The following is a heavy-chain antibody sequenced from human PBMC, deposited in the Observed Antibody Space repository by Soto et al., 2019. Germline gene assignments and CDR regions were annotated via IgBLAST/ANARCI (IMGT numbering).Heavy chain of an antibody. V-gene: IGHV1-18*01. Sequence: GASVKVSCKASGYTFTSYAMNWVRQAPGQGLEWMGWISANTGNTTYAQEIQGRVAMTTDTSTSTAYMQLSSLKADDTAVYYCARDSPPVDYWGQGTLVTVSS. CDR1: GYTFTSYA. CDR3: ARDSPPVDY. J-gene: IGHJ4*02. CDR2: ISANTGNT.